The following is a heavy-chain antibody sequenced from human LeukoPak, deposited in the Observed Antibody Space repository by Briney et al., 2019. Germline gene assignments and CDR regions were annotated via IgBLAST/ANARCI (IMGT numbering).Heavy chain of an antibody. CDR1: GFTFSDFW. Sequence: GGSLRLSCVVSGFTFSDFWMSWVRQAPGKGLEWVADINQDGSQKYYEDSMRGRFTISRDNAENSLYLQMNSLRAEDTAVYYCAREYRITGTTYAFDIWGQGTMVTVSS. J-gene: IGHJ3*02. CDR2: INQDGSQK. D-gene: IGHD1-7*01. V-gene: IGHV3-7*03. CDR3: AREYRITGTTYAFDI.